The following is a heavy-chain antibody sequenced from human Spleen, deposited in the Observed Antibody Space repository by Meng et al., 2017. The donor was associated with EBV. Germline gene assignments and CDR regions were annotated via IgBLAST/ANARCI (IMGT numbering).Heavy chain of an antibody. D-gene: IGHD1-26*01. CDR2: YYNSGST. J-gene: IGHJ4*02. CDR3: ARQGPSGRTFDY. Sequence: LSLQESGPGLVKPSETLSLTCTVSGGSITSSSYYWGWIRQPPGKGLEWIGTYYNSGSTYYNPSLKSRVTISVDTSKNQFSLNLISVTAADTAAYYCARQGPSGRTFDYWGQGTLVTVSS. CDR1: GGSITSSSYY. V-gene: IGHV4-39*01.